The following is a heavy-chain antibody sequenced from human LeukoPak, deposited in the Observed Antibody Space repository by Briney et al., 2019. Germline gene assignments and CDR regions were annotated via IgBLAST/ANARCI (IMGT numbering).Heavy chain of an antibody. Sequence: PSETLSLTCGVSGGSISSTNWWRWVRQPPGRGLEWIGEISLTGRTNYNPSLNGRVTMSLDESRNQLSLNLTSVTAADTAIYYCSRESGAFCPFGYWGQGTLVIVPP. J-gene: IGHJ4*02. CDR2: ISLTGRT. CDR3: SRESGAFCPFGY. D-gene: IGHD1-26*01. CDR1: GGSISSTNW. V-gene: IGHV4-4*02.